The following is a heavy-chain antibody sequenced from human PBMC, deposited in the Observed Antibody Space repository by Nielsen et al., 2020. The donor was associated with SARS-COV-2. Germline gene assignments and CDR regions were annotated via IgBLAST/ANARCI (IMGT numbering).Heavy chain of an antibody. CDR2: IYYSGST. CDR3: SRLPADGYPFDY. V-gene: IGHV4-31*03. CDR1: GGSISSGGYY. D-gene: IGHD5-24*01. J-gene: IGHJ4*02. Sequence: SETLSLTCTVSGGSISSGGYYWSWIRQHPGKGLEWVGYIYYSGSTYYNPSLKSRVIISLDTSKNQFSLKLSSVTAADTAVYFCSRLPADGYPFDYWGQGTLVTVSS.